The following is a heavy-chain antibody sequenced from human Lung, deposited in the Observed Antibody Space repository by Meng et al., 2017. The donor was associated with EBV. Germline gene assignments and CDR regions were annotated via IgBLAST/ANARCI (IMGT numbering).Heavy chain of an antibody. CDR3: AHESSGFDY. V-gene: IGHV2-5*02. Sequence: HITLKESGPTPVKPSQTLTLTCAFSGFSLSTSGVGVGWIRQPPGKALEWLALIYWDDDKRYSPSLKSRLTITKDTSKNQVVLTMTNMDPVDTATYYCAHESSGFDYWGQGTLVTVSS. CDR2: IYWDDDK. CDR1: GFSLSTSGVG. D-gene: IGHD6-19*01. J-gene: IGHJ4*02.